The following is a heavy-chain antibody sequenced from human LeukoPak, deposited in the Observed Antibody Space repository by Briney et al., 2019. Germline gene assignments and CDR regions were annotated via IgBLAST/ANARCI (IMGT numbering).Heavy chain of an antibody. J-gene: IGHJ3*02. CDR3: TTPRPYDSSGYVI. CDR2: IKSKTDGGTT. V-gene: IGHV3-15*01. CDR1: GFTFSNAW. D-gene: IGHD3-22*01. Sequence: GGSLRLSCAASGFTFSNAWMSWVRQAPGKGLEWVGGIKSKTDGGTTDYAAPVKGRFTISRDDSKNTLYLQMNSLKTEDTAVYYCTTPRPYDSSGYVIWGQGTMVTVSS.